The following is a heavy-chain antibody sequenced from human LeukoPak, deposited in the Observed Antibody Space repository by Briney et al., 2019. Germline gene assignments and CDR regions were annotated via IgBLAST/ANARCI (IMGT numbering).Heavy chain of an antibody. J-gene: IGHJ4*02. CDR1: GFTFSGSG. Sequence: GGSLRLSCAASGFTFSGSGIHWVRQASGKGLEWVGRIRSKANNYATAFAASVKGRFTISRDNSKNTLYLQMNSLRAEDTAVYYCAKDLYVLRYFDWLLEFDYWGQGTLVTVSS. D-gene: IGHD3-9*01. CDR3: AKDLYVLRYFDWLLEFDY. CDR2: IRSKANNYAT. V-gene: IGHV3-73*01.